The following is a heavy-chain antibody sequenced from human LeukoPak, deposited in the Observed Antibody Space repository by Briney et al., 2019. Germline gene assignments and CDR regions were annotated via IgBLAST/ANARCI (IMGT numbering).Heavy chain of an antibody. CDR1: RFTLSTYW. J-gene: IGHJ4*02. Sequence: GGSLRLSCAASRFTLSTYWMSWVRQAPGKGLEWVAHIKQDGSQEYYVDSVKGRYTISRDSAKNSLYLQMNSLRAEDTAVYYCARGVPYDSWSGPHYSDYWGQGTLVTVSS. CDR3: ARGVPYDSWSGPHYSDY. CDR2: IKQDGSQE. D-gene: IGHD3-3*01. V-gene: IGHV3-7*01.